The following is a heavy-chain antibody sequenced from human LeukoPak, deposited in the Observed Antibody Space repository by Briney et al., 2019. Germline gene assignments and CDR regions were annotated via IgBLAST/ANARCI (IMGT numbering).Heavy chain of an antibody. CDR2: IYSGGNT. V-gene: IGHV3-53*01. D-gene: IGHD2-2*01. Sequence: PGGSLRLSCAASGFTVSSNYMSWVRQAPGKGLEWVSVIYSGGNTYCADSVKGRFTISRDNSKNTLYLQMNSLRAEDTAVYYCACGLGYCSSTGCYRVDYWGQGTLVTVSS. CDR3: ACGLGYCSSTGCYRVDY. CDR1: GFTVSSNY. J-gene: IGHJ4*02.